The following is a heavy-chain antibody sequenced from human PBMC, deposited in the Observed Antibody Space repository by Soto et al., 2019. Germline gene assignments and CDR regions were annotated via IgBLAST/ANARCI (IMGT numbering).Heavy chain of an antibody. Sequence: EVQLLGSGGGLIQPGGSLTVSCAASGFIFSDFAMTWVRQAPGKGLEWVSVISAGGTTAYYADSVKGRFTISRDNSKNTMYLQMNSLRAEDTAIYYCAKGLYSSNIWGKGTMVTVSS. V-gene: IGHV3-23*01. D-gene: IGHD6-19*01. J-gene: IGHJ3*02. CDR3: AKGLYSSNI. CDR1: GFIFSDFA. CDR2: ISAGGTTA.